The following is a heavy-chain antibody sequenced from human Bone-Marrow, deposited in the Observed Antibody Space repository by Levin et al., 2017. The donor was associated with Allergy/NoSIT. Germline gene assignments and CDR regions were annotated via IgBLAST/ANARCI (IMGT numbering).Heavy chain of an antibody. D-gene: IGHD3-22*01. Sequence: GESLKISCAASGFTVSSNYMSWVRQAPGKGLEWVSVIYSGGSTYYADSVKGRFTISRDNSKNTLYLQMNSLRAEDTAVYYCARDRRYYDSYFDRWGRGTLVTVSS. CDR2: IYSGGST. CDR3: ARDRRYYDSYFDR. J-gene: IGHJ2*01. V-gene: IGHV3-66*01. CDR1: GFTVSSNY.